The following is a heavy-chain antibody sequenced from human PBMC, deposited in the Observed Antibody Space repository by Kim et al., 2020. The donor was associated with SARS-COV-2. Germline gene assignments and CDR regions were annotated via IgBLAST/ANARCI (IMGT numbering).Heavy chain of an antibody. CDR3: ARESYPNNFDY. D-gene: IGHD1-26*01. J-gene: IGHJ4*02. CDR1: GFTFSSYG. CDR2: IWYDGSNK. V-gene: IGHV3-33*01. Sequence: GGSLRLSCAASGFTFSSYGMHWVRQAPGKGLEWVAVIWYDGSNKYYADSVKGRFTISRDNSKNTLYLQMNSLRAEDTAVYYCARESYPNNFDYWGQRTLVTVSS.